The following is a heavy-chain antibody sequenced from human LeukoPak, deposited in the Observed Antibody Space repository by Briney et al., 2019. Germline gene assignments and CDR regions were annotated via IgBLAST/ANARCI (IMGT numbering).Heavy chain of an antibody. CDR2: IYDSGST. J-gene: IGHJ4*02. V-gene: IGHV4-59*01. CDR3: ARETSLMGYACGLGFNY. D-gene: IGHD2-8*01. Sequence: SETLSLTCTVSGGSISSWYWSWIRQPPGKGLEWIGYIYDSGSTNYNPSLKSRVTISIDASKNQFSLKLSSVTAADTAVYYCARETSLMGYACGLGFNYWGQGILVTVSS. CDR1: GGSISSWY.